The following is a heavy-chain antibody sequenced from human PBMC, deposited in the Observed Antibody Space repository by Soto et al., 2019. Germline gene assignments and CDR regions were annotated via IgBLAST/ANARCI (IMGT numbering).Heavy chain of an antibody. CDR1: GFTFSSYA. J-gene: IGHJ4*02. Sequence: GGSLRLSCAASGFTFSSYAMHWVRQAPGKGLEWVAVISYDGSNKYYADSVKGRFTISRDNSKNTLYLQMNSLRAEDTAVYYCARDTLSLWDYWGQGTLVTVSS. CDR2: ISYDGSNK. V-gene: IGHV3-30-3*01. CDR3: ARDTLSLWDY.